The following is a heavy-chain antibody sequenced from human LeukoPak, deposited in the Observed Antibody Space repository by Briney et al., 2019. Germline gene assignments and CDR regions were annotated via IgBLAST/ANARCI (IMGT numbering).Heavy chain of an antibody. CDR3: TKTNGYYSD. D-gene: IGHD3-22*01. CDR2: ISGSGGTT. CDR1: GFTFSSYG. J-gene: IGHJ4*02. V-gene: IGHV3-23*01. Sequence: GGSLRLSCAASGFTFSSYGMNWVRQAPGKGLEWVSGISGSGGTTYYADSVKGRFTISRDNSKNSLSLQVSSLRAEDTAVYYCTKTNGYYSDWGQGTLVTVSS.